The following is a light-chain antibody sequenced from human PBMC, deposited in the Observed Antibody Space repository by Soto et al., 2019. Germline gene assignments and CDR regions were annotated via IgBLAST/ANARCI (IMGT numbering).Light chain of an antibody. Sequence: EIVLTQSPGTLSLSPGERATLSCRASQTVGSNYLAWYQQKPGQAPRLLIYDASSRATGIPDRFSGSGSWTDFTLTFSRLEPEDFAVYYCHHYASSPLKFGQGTNVEIK. J-gene: IGKJ1*01. CDR3: HHYASSPLK. CDR2: DAS. V-gene: IGKV3-20*01. CDR1: QTVGSNY.